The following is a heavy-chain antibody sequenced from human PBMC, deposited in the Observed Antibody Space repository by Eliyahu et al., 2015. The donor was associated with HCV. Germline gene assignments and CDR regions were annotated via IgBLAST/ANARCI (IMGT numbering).Heavy chain of an antibody. CDR1: GGSFSGYY. J-gene: IGHJ5*02. D-gene: IGHD2-2*01. CDR2: INHSGST. V-gene: IGHV4-34*01. CDR3: ARATIVVVPAATLNNWFDP. Sequence: QVQLQQWGAGLLKPSETLSLTCAVYGGSFSGYYWSWIRQPPGKGLEWIGEINHSGSTHYNPSLKSRVTISVDTSKNQFSLKLSSVTAADTAVYYCARATIVVVPAATLNNWFDPWGQGTLVTVSS.